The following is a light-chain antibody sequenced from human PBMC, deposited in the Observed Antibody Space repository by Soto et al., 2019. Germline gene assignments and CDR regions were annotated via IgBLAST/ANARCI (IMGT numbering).Light chain of an antibody. CDR3: LQDYNYPYT. CDR2: AAS. J-gene: IGKJ2*01. Sequence: AIQLAQSPSSLSASVGDTVTITCRARQDIKDDLGWYQQRPGEAPKLLVYAASNLRGGVPSRFSGSGSGSDFTLTISSLQPEDSATYYCLQDYNYPYTFGQGTRLEIK. V-gene: IGKV1-6*01. CDR1: QDIKDD.